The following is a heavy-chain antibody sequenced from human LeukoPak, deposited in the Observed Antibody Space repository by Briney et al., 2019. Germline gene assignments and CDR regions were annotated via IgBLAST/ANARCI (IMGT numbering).Heavy chain of an antibody. CDR3: ARRVAAAGSDRWPEGFDP. J-gene: IGHJ5*02. D-gene: IGHD6-13*01. CDR1: GGSIISYY. V-gene: IGHV4-59*08. CDR2: IYYIGST. Sequence: SETLSLTCTVAGGSIISYYCSWIRQPPGEGLEWVGYIYYIGSTNYNPSLKSRVTISVDTSKNQFSLKLSSVTAADTAAYDCARRVAAAGSDRWPEGFDPWGQGTLVTVSS.